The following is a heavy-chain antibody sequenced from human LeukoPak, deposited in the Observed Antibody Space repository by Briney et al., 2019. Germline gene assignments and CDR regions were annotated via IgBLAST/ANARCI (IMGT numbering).Heavy chain of an antibody. Sequence: GGSLRLSCAVSGFTASGFTFSRHSMSWVRQAPGKGLEWVSIIYSGGSTYYADSVKGRFTISRDNAKNSLYLQMNSLRDEDTAVYYCARGSGWFDPWGQGTLVTVSS. J-gene: IGHJ5*02. V-gene: IGHV3-66*01. CDR3: ARGSGWFDP. CDR1: GFTFSRHS. CDR2: IYSGGST.